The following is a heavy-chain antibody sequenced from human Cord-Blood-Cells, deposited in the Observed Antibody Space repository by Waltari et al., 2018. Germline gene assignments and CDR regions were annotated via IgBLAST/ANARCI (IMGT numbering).Heavy chain of an antibody. Sequence: QVQLVQSGAEVKKPGASVKVSCKASGYPFTSYAMHWVRQAPGQRLEWMGWINAGNGNTKYSQKFQGRVTITRDTSASTAYMELSSLRSEDTAVYYCASSSSSSKSPNYWGQGTLVTVSS. CDR1: GYPFTSYA. CDR2: INAGNGNT. V-gene: IGHV1-3*01. CDR3: ASSSSSSKSPNY. J-gene: IGHJ4*02. D-gene: IGHD6-6*01.